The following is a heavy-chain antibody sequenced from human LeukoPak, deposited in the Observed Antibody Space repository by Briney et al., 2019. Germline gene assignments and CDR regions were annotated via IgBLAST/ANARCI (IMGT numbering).Heavy chain of an antibody. Sequence: SVKVSCKASGGTFSSYAISWVRQAPGQVLEWMGGIIPMFGTANYAQKFQGRVTITADKSTSTAYMELSSLRSEDTAVYYCARAPRVRGVIHYYYGMDVWGKGTTVTVSS. V-gene: IGHV1-69*06. D-gene: IGHD3-10*01. CDR2: IIPMFGTA. CDR3: ARAPRVRGVIHYYYGMDV. J-gene: IGHJ6*04. CDR1: GGTFSSYA.